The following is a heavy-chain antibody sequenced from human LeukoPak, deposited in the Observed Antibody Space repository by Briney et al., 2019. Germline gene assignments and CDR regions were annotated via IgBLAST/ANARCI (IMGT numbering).Heavy chain of an antibody. J-gene: IGHJ3*02. D-gene: IGHD4-17*01. V-gene: IGHV3-23*01. CDR1: GFTFSTYA. CDR2: ISGSGAGK. CDR3: AKAAYGDYAGAFDI. Sequence: PGGSLRLSCAASGFTFSTYAMTGVLQAPGEGLEWGSSISGSGAGKFYAAPVKGRFTTSRDNSKNTLYVQMTSLRAEDTAVYYCAKAAYGDYAGAFDIWGQGTMVIVSS.